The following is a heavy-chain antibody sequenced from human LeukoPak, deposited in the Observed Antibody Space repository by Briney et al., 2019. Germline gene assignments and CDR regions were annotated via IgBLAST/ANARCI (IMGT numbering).Heavy chain of an antibody. V-gene: IGHV1-46*01. Sequence: ASVKVSCKASGYTFSSYAISWVRQAPGQGLEWMGIINPSGGSTSYAQKFQGRVTMTRDMSTSTVYMELSSLRSEDTAVYYCARDRRGRYCSSISCYLGCFDPWGQGTLVTVSS. D-gene: IGHD2-2*01. J-gene: IGHJ5*02. CDR3: ARDRRGRYCSSISCYLGCFDP. CDR2: INPSGGST. CDR1: GYTFSSYA.